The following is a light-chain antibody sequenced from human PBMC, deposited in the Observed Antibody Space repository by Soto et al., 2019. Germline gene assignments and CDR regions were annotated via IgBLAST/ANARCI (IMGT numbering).Light chain of an antibody. Sequence: DIQMTQSPSTLSASVGDRVTITCRVSQSISSWLAWYQQKPGKAPKLLIYKASSLESGVPSRFSGSGSGTEFTLTIISLQPDDFATYYCQQYNSYSPWTFGQGTKV. CDR3: QQYNSYSPWT. J-gene: IGKJ1*01. V-gene: IGKV1-5*03. CDR1: QSISSW. CDR2: KAS.